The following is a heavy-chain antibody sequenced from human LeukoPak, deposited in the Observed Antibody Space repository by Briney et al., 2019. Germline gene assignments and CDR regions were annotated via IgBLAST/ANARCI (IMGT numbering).Heavy chain of an antibody. J-gene: IGHJ5*02. Sequence: PSETLSLTCTVSGYSISSGYYWGWIRQPPGKGLEWIGSIYHSGSTYYNPSLKSRVTVSVDTSKKQFSLKLSSVTAADTAVYYCARVPPYDFWSGMYNWFDPWGQGTLVTVSS. D-gene: IGHD3-3*01. CDR3: ARVPPYDFWSGMYNWFDP. V-gene: IGHV4-38-2*02. CDR1: GYSISSGYY. CDR2: IYHSGST.